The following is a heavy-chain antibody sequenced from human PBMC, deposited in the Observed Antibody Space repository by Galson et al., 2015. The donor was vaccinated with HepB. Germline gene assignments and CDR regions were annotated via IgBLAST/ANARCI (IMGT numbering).Heavy chain of an antibody. CDR1: GYTFTSYH. V-gene: IGHV1-46*03. J-gene: IGHJ4*02. CDR2: INPSGGST. Sequence: SVKVSCKASGYTFTSYHMHWVRQAPGQGLEWMGIINPSGGSTSYAQKFQGRVTMTRDTSTSTVYMELSSLRSEDTAVYYCAREGRMGAPDYWGQGTLVTVSS. CDR3: AREGRMGAPDY. D-gene: IGHD1-26*01.